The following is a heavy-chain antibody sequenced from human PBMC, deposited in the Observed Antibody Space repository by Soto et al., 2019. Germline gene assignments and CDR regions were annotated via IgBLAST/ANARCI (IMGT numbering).Heavy chain of an antibody. CDR1: GGSVSSGSYY. CDR2: IISSGST. V-gene: IGHV4-61*01. CDR3: ARQRVAAAQYFFDY. D-gene: IGHD6-13*01. J-gene: IGHJ4*02. Sequence: QVQLQESGPGLVKPSETLSLTCSVSGGSVSSGSYYWSWIRQPPGKGLEWIGYIISSGSTDYNPSLKSRVTASVATSKNQFSLSLSSVTAADTAVYYCARQRVAAAQYFFDYGGQGTLVTVSS.